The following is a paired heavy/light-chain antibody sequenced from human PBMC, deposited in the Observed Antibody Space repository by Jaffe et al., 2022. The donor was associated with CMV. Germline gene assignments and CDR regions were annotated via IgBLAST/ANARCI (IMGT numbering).Light chain of an antibody. CDR3: GTWDSSLSAGIVV. J-gene: IGLJ2*01. CDR2: ENN. V-gene: IGLV1-51*02. Sequence: QSVLTQPPSVSAAPGQKVTISCSGSSSNIGNNYVSWYQQLPGTAPKLLIYENNKRPSGIPDRFSGSKSGTSATLGITGLQTGDEADYYCGTWDSSLSAGIVVFGGGTKLTVL. CDR1: SSNIGNNY.
Heavy chain of an antibody. CDR1: GGTFSSYA. CDR3: ARHIVVVVAATLTNNWFDP. D-gene: IGHD2-15*01. V-gene: IGHV1-69*01. J-gene: IGHJ5*02. CDR2: IIPIFGTA. Sequence: QVQLVQSGAEVKKPGSSVKVSCKASGGTFSSYAISWVRQAPGQGLEWMGGIIPIFGTANYAQKFQGRVTITADESTSTAYMELSSLRSEDTAVYYCARHIVVVVAATLTNNWFDPWGQGTLVTVSS.